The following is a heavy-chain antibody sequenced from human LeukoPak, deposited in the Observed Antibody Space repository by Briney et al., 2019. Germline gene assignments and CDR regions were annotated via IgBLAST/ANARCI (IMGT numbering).Heavy chain of an antibody. Sequence: HAGGSLRLSCAASGFTFSSYAMSWVRQAPGKGLEWVSAISGSGGSTYYADSVKGRFTISRDNSKNTLYLQMNSLRAEDTAVYYCAKDGVTLAAVAPYYFDYWGQGTLVTVSS. V-gene: IGHV3-23*01. J-gene: IGHJ4*02. D-gene: IGHD6-25*01. CDR3: AKDGVTLAAVAPYYFDY. CDR1: GFTFSSYA. CDR2: ISGSGGST.